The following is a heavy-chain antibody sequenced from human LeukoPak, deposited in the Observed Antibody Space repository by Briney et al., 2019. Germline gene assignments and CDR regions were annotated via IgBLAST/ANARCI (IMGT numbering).Heavy chain of an antibody. D-gene: IGHD2-15*01. CDR2: ISYDGSNK. Sequence: GGSLRLSCAASGFTFSSYAMHWVRQAPGKGLEWVAVISYDGSNKYYADSVKGRFTISRDNSKNTLYLQMNSLRAEDTAVYYCARDRRYCSGCSCATEPYGMDVWGQGTTVTVSS. J-gene: IGHJ6*02. V-gene: IGHV3-30-3*01. CDR3: ARDRRYCSGCSCATEPYGMDV. CDR1: GFTFSSYA.